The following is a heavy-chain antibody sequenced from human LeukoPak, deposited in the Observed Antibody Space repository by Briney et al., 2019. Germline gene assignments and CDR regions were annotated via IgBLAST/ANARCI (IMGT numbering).Heavy chain of an antibody. V-gene: IGHV4-34*01. J-gene: IGHJ4*02. CDR3: AWRDYYDSSGYLF. D-gene: IGHD3-22*01. CDR1: GGSFIGYY. CDR2: INHSGST. Sequence: SETLSLTCAVYGGSFIGYYWSWIRQPPGKGLEWIGEINHSGSTNYNPSLKSRVTISVDTSKNQFSLKLSSVTAADTAVYYCAWRDYYDSSGYLFWGQGTLVTVSS.